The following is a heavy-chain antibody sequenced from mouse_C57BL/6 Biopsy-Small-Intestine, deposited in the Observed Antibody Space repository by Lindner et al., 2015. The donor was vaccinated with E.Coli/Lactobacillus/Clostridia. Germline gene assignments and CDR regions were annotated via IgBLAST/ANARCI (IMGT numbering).Heavy chain of an antibody. CDR1: GYSFTSYY. Sequence: VQLQESGIELVMPGASVKISCKASGYSFTSYYKNWVRQRPGQGLEWIGWIYPGSDNTKYNEVFEGKATLTADTSSTTAYMQLSSLTSEDSAVYYCARGDWDEGYFDYWGQGTTLIVSS. D-gene: IGHD4-1*01. CDR2: IYPGSDNT. CDR3: ARGDWDEGYFDY. V-gene: IGHV1-66*01. J-gene: IGHJ2*01.